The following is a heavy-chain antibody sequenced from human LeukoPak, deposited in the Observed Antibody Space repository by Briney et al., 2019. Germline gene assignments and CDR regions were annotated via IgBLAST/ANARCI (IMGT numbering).Heavy chain of an antibody. CDR1: GGTFSSYA. CDR3: ARNSGLRYFREASYYYGMDV. V-gene: IGHV1-69*13. J-gene: IGHJ6*02. CDR2: IIPIFGTA. Sequence: GASVKVSCKASGGTFSSYAISWVRRAPGQGLEWMGGIIPIFGTANYAQKFQGRVTITADESTSTAYMELSSLRSEDTAVYYCARNSGLRYFREASYYYGMDVWGQGTTVTVSS. D-gene: IGHD3-9*01.